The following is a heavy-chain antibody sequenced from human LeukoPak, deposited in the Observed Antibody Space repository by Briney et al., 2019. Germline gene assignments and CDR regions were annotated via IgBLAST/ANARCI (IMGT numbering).Heavy chain of an antibody. CDR2: INHSGST. J-gene: IGHJ4*02. CDR1: GGSLSGYS. CDR3: ARGLSRLPSGGC. D-gene: IGHD6-19*01. Sequence: SETLSLTCVVYGGSLSGYSWSWIRQPPGKGLQWIGEINHSGSTNYNTSLKSRVTISIDTSKNQFSLKLSSVTAADTAVYYCARGLSRLPSGGCWGQGTLVTVSS. V-gene: IGHV4-34*01.